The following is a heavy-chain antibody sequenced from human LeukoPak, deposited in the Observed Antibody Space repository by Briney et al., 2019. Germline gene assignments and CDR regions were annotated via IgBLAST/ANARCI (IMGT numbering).Heavy chain of an antibody. J-gene: IGHJ4*02. CDR3: ARENSRSFAKFDY. Sequence: GGSLRLSCAASGFTLSSYGMHWVRQAPGKGLEWVAVIWYDGSNKYYADSVKGRFTISRDNSKNTLYLQMNSLRAEDTAVYYCARENSRSFAKFDYWGQGTLVTVSS. D-gene: IGHD3-3*01. V-gene: IGHV3-33*01. CDR1: GFTLSSYG. CDR2: IWYDGSNK.